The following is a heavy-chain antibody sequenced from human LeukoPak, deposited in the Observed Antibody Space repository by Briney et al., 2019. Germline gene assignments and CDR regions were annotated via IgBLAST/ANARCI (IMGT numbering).Heavy chain of an antibody. CDR1: GDSVSSNSAA. V-gene: IGHV6-1*01. CDR3: ARVVAVAGPVDY. J-gene: IGHJ4*02. D-gene: IGHD6-19*01. Sequence: SQTLSLTCAISGDSVSSNSAAWNWIRQSPSRGLEWLGRTYYRSKWCNDYAVSVKSRITINPDTSKNQFPLQLNSVTPEDTAVYYCARVVAVAGPVDYWGQGTLVTVSS. CDR2: TYYRSKWCN.